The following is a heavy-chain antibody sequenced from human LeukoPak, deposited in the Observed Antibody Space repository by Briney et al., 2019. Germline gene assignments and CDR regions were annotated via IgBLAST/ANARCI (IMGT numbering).Heavy chain of an antibody. CDR2: INPNSGGT. Sequence: ASVKVSCKASGYTFTGYYMHWVRQAPGQGLEWMGWINPNSGGTNYAQKFQGRVTMTRDTSISTAYMELSRLRSDDTAVYYCARGPYRIAAAGIDAFDIWGQGTMVTVSS. D-gene: IGHD6-13*01. CDR3: ARGPYRIAAAGIDAFDI. CDR1: GYTFTGYY. J-gene: IGHJ3*02. V-gene: IGHV1-2*02.